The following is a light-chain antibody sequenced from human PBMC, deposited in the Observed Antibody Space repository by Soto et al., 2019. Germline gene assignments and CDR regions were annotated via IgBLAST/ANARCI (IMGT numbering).Light chain of an antibody. CDR1: QSVSSN. Sequence: EIGMTQSPAPLSVSPRERATLSPRASQSVSSNLAWYQQKPGQAPRLLIYGASTRATGIPARFSGSGSGTEFTLTISGLQPDDSAAYYCQQYESYSTVGQGTKVDIK. CDR3: QQYESYST. CDR2: GAS. V-gene: IGKV3-15*01. J-gene: IGKJ1*01.